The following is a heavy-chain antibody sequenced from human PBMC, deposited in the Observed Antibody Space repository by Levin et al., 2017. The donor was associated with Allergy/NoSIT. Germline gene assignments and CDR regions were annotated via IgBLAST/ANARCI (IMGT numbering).Heavy chain of an antibody. Sequence: VASVKVSCKASGYTFTSYAMHWVRQAPGQRLEWMGWINAGNGNTKYSQKFQGRVTITRDTSASTAYMELSSLRSEDTAVYYCARGPGVYYYYYMDVWGKGTTVTVSS. V-gene: IGHV1-3*01. J-gene: IGHJ6*03. CDR3: ARGPGVYYYYYMDV. CDR2: INAGNGNT. CDR1: GYTFTSYA.